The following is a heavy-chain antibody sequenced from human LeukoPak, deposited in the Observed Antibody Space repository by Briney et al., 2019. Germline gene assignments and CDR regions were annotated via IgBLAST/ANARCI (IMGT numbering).Heavy chain of an antibody. V-gene: IGHV4-34*01. J-gene: IGHJ4*02. CDR1: GGSFSDYY. CDR2: INHSGST. Sequence: SETLSLTCAVYGGSFSDYYWTWIRQTPEKGLEWIGQINHSGSTRYTPSLRSRVTISADTSKNQFSLKMSPVTAADTAVYFCARARSRWFGALSTPWYFDVWGQGTLVTVSS. D-gene: IGHD3-10*01. CDR3: ARARSRWFGALSTPWYFDV.